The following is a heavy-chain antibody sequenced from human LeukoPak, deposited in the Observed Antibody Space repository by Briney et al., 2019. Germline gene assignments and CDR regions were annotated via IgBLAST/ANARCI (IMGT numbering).Heavy chain of an antibody. D-gene: IGHD2-15*01. J-gene: IGHJ5*02. CDR3: ARDLIGYCSGGSCYPFDP. Sequence: GGSLRLSCAASGFTFSSYGMHWVRQAPGKGLEWVAFIRYDGSNKYYADSVKGRFTISRDNAKNSLYLQMNSLRAEDTAVYYCARDLIGYCSGGSCYPFDPWGQGTLVTVSS. V-gene: IGHV3-30*02. CDR2: IRYDGSNK. CDR1: GFTFSSYG.